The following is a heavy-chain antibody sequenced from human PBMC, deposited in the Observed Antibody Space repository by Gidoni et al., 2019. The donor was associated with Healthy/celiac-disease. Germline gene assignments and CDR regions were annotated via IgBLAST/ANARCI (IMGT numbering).Heavy chain of an antibody. CDR1: GFTFSSYG. V-gene: IGHV3-30*03. CDR3: ARGGPYYYDSSGYYADAFDI. CDR2: ISYDGSNK. D-gene: IGHD3-22*01. J-gene: IGHJ3*02. Sequence: QVQLVESGGGVVQPGRSLRLSCASSGFTFSSYGMHWVRQAPGKGLEWVAVISYDGSNKYYADSVKGRFTISRDNSKNTLYLQMNSLRAEDTAVYYCARGGPYYYDSSGYYADAFDIWGQGTMVTVSS.